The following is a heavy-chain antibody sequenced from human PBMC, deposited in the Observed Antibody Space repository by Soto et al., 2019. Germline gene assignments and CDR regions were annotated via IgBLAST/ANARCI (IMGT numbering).Heavy chain of an antibody. V-gene: IGHV4-31*03. J-gene: IGHJ6*02. Sequence: SETLSLTCTVSGGSISSGGYYWSWIRQHPGKGLEWIGYIYYSGSTYYNPSLKSRVTISVDTSKNQFSLKLSSVTAADTAVYYCARDHGGIVATIPLEKTKEYYYYGMDVWGQGTTVTVSS. CDR2: IYYSGST. CDR3: ARDHGGIVATIPLEKTKEYYYYGMDV. CDR1: GGSISSGGYY. D-gene: IGHD5-12*01.